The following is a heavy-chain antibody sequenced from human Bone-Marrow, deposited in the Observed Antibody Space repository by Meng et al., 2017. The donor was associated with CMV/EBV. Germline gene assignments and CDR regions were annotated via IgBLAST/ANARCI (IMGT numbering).Heavy chain of an antibody. CDR1: GFSLSSSGVG. J-gene: IGHJ4*02. Sequence: TVKHVRPTTRNPTPTRVPAGTFSGFSLSSSGVGVGWVRQPPGKALEWLALIYCYDDKRYSPSLKSMLTITKDTSKNQVVLTMTNMDPVDTATYYCAHITPRPGWIAYWGQGTLVTVSS. D-gene: IGHD6-6*01. V-gene: IGHV2-5*01. CDR2: IYCYDDK. CDR3: AHITPRPGWIAY.